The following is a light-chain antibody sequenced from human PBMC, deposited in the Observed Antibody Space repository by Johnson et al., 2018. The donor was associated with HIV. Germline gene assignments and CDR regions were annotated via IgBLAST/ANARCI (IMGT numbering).Light chain of an antibody. Sequence: QSVLTQSPSVSAAPGQKVTISCSGSSSNIGNNYVSWYQQLPGTAPKLLIYDNNKRPSGIPDRFSGSKSGTSATLGITGLKTGDEADYYCGTWDSSLSAGGVFGTGTKFTVL. CDR2: DNN. V-gene: IGLV1-51*01. CDR3: GTWDSSLSAGGV. J-gene: IGLJ1*01. CDR1: SSNIGNNY.